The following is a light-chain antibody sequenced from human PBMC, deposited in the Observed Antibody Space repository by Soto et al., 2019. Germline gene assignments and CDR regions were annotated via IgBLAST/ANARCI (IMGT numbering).Light chain of an antibody. CDR2: DVA. J-gene: IGLJ1*01. V-gene: IGLV2-11*01. Sequence: QSALTQPRSVSWSPGQSVTISCTGTSNNVGAYNFLSWYRPQPGKVPCLILYDVAKRPSGVPDRFSGYKSGNTASLTIFGLQAEDETEYFCCSYAGGNTFYSFGGGTKHTVL. CDR1: SNNVGAYNF. CDR3: CSYAGGNTFYS.